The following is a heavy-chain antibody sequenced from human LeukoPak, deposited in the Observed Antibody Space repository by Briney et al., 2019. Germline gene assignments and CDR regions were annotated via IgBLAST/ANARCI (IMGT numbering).Heavy chain of an antibody. CDR2: ISWNSGSI. D-gene: IGHD4-17*01. V-gene: IGHV3-9*01. Sequence: GGSLRLSCAASGFTFDDYAMHWVRQAPGKGLEWVSGISWNSGSIGYADSVKGRFTISRDNAKNSLYLQMNSLRAEDTALYYCAKTPDYGDDYYFDYWGQGTLVTVSP. CDR3: AKTPDYGDDYYFDY. CDR1: GFTFDDYA. J-gene: IGHJ4*02.